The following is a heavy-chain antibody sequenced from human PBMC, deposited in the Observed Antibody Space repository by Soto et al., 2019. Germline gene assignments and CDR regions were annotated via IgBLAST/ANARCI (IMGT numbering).Heavy chain of an antibody. CDR1: GFTFSDYV. J-gene: IGHJ6*02. V-gene: IGHV3-23*01. CDR3: ARARATDFGLDV. Sequence: EVQLLESGGDLVQPGGSLRLSCVASGFTFSDYVMSWVRQVPGKGLEWVSSISDGGERTDYRDSVRGRFTISRDNARFTLHLQMNSLRVDDTAIYFCARARATDFGLDVWGQGTTVTVS. CDR2: ISDGGERT. D-gene: IGHD3-3*01.